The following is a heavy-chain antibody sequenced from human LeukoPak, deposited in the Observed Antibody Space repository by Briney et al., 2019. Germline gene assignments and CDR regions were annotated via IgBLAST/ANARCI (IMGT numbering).Heavy chain of an antibody. V-gene: IGHV1-2*06. CDR2: INPNSGGT. D-gene: IGHD6-19*01. Sequence: GSSVKVSCKASGGTFSSYAISWVRQAPGQGLEWMGRINPNSGGTNYAQKFQGRVTMTRDTSISTAYMELSRLRSDDTAVYYCARDPSSGWYDYYYYYMDVWGKGTTVTVSS. CDR1: GGTFSSYA. CDR3: ARDPSSGWYDYYYYYMDV. J-gene: IGHJ6*03.